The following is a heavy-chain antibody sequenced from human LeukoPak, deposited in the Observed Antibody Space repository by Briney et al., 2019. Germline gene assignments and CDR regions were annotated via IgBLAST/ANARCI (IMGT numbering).Heavy chain of an antibody. Sequence: GESLKISCKGSGYSFTNNWIGWVRQMPGKGLEWMGIIYPDDSDIIYSPSFQGQVTISADKSISTAYLHWSSLKASDTAMYYCARGGYSYGYKLGIDYWGQGTLVTVSS. CDR2: IYPDDSDI. V-gene: IGHV5-51*01. CDR3: ARGGYSYGYKLGIDY. CDR1: GYSFTNNW. D-gene: IGHD5-18*01. J-gene: IGHJ4*02.